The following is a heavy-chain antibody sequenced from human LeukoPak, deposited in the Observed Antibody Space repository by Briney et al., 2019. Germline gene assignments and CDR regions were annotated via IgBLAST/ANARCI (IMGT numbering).Heavy chain of an antibody. J-gene: IGHJ4*02. CDR2: ISGSGGST. V-gene: IGHV3-23*01. Sequence: GGSLRLSCAASGLTFSSYAMSWVRQAPGKGLEWVSAISGSGGSTYYADSVKGRFTISRDNSKNTLYLQMNSLRAEDTAVYYRAKGRTAMVTTFDYWGQGTLVTVSS. CDR1: GLTFSSYA. D-gene: IGHD5-18*01. CDR3: AKGRTAMVTTFDY.